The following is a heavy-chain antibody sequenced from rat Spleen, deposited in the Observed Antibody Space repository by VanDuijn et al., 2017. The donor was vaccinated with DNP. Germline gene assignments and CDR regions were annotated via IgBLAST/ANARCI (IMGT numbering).Heavy chain of an antibody. CDR2: ITNSGGST. Sequence: EVQLVESGGGLVQPGRSLKLSCAASGFTFSNYGMAWVRQAPTKGLEWVASITNSGGSTYYRDSVKGRFTISRDNAKSTLYLQMDSLRSEDTATYYCATHAHWFAYWGQGTLVTVSS. J-gene: IGHJ3*01. CDR3: ATHAHWFAY. V-gene: IGHV5S13*01. CDR1: GFTFSNYG.